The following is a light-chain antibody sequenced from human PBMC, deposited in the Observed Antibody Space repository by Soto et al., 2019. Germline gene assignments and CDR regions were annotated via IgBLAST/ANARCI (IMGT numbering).Light chain of an antibody. CDR3: QQYERYPLT. J-gene: IGKJ4*01. CDR2: SAS. Sequence: DIQMTQSPSTLSASVGDRVIITCRASQSVSGWLAWYRRKPGKAPELLIYSASTLETGVPSRFSGSGSGTDFTLTVSSLQREDFATYYCQQYERYPLTFGGGTKVEIK. V-gene: IGKV1-5*03. CDR1: QSVSGW.